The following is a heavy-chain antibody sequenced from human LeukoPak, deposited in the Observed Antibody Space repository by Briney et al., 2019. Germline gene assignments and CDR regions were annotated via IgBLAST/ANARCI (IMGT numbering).Heavy chain of an antibody. D-gene: IGHD3-22*01. CDR2: FDPEDGET. Sequence: ASVKVSCKVSGYTLTELSMHCVRQAPGKGLEWMGGFDPEDGETIYAQKFQGRVIMTEDTSTDTAYMELSSLRSEDTAVYYCATGRYYYDSSGLGSVDYWGRGTLVTVSS. J-gene: IGHJ4*02. CDR3: ATGRYYYDSSGLGSVDY. V-gene: IGHV1-24*01. CDR1: GYTLTELS.